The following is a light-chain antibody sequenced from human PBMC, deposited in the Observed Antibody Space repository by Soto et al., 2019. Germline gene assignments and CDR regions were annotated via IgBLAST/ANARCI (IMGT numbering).Light chain of an antibody. V-gene: IGLV1-47*02. Sequence: QSVLTQPPSASGPPGQRVTISCSGGSSNIGSNFVYWYQQLPGTAPKLLIYDNDQRPSGVPDRISGSKSGTSASLAISGLRSEDEADYYCSSYTTSNTLVFGTGTKLTVL. CDR3: SSYTTSNTLV. J-gene: IGLJ1*01. CDR2: DND. CDR1: SSNIGSNF.